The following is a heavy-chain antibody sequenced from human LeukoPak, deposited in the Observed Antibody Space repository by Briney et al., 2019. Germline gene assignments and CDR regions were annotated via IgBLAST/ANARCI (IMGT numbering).Heavy chain of an antibody. Sequence: ASVKVSCKASGGTFSSYAISWVRQAPGQGLEWMGGIIPIFGTANYAQKFQGRVTITTDESTSTAYMELSSLRSEDTAVYYCARGLDERYYDESSGYGDAFDIWGQGTMVTVSS. D-gene: IGHD3-22*01. CDR3: ARGLDERYYDESSGYGDAFDI. J-gene: IGHJ3*02. CDR1: GGTFSSYA. CDR2: IIPIFGTA. V-gene: IGHV1-69*05.